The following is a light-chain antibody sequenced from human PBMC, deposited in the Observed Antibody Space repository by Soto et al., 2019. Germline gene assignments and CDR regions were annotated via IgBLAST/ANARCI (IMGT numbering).Light chain of an antibody. V-gene: IGKV3-15*01. CDR1: QSVRSN. Sequence: EIVMTQSPATLSVSPGERATLSCRAIQSVRSNLAWYQQRPGQAPRLLIYAASTRATGIPAKFSGSGSGTEFTLTISSLKSEDFAVYYCQQYNNWPPWTFGQGTKVDIK. J-gene: IGKJ1*01. CDR2: AAS. CDR3: QQYNNWPPWT.